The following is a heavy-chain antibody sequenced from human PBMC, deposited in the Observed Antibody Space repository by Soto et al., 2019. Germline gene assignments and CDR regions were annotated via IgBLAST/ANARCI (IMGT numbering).Heavy chain of an antibody. CDR1: GYSFTSYW. Sequence: EVQLVQSGAEVKKPGESLKISCKGSGYSFTSYWIGWVRQMPGKGLEWMGIIYLGDSDTRYSPSFQVQVTISADKSISTAYLQWSSLKASDTAMYYCARQTYCSSTSCYTVDSWGQGTLVTVSS. J-gene: IGHJ4*02. CDR2: IYLGDSDT. D-gene: IGHD2-2*02. V-gene: IGHV5-51*01. CDR3: ARQTYCSSTSCYTVDS.